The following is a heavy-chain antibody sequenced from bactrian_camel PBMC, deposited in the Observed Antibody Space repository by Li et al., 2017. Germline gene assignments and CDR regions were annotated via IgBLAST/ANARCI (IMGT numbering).Heavy chain of an antibody. V-gene: IGHV3S55*01. Sequence: VQLVESGGGSVQAGGSLRLSCAASGSTYCRYDMRWRWYRQAPGKEREGVAAIDSDGSTSYADSVMGRFTISSDNARNTLYLQMDDLKHEDSAMYVCAVDRGSFCREVISNPEYGRKAEYSYSGQGTQVTVS. CDR3: AVDRGSFCREVISNPEYGRKAEYSY. J-gene: IGHJ4*01. CDR2: IDSDGST. D-gene: IGHD2*01. CDR1: GSTYCRYD.